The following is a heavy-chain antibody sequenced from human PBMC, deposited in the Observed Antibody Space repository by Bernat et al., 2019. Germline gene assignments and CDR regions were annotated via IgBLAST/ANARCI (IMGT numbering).Heavy chain of an antibody. V-gene: IGHV3-23*04. CDR2: ITRGGIT. CDR3: AKSFRAFDSSTNYLAFNH. CDR1: GFTFSDYA. Sequence: EVQLVESGGGLVQLGGSLRLSCTASGFTFSDYAMSWVRLAPGKGLDWVSSITRGGITHYADSVKGRFTISRDNSKNTLYLQMNSLRAEDTAVFYCAKSFRAFDSSTNYLAFNHWGQGTLVTVSS. J-gene: IGHJ4*02. D-gene: IGHD5-24*01.